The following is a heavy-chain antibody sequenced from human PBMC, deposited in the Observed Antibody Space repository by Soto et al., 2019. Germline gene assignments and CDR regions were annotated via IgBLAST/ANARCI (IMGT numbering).Heavy chain of an antibody. D-gene: IGHD6-13*01. CDR1: GFTFSDYA. CDR2: ISSNGGST. J-gene: IGHJ5*02. CDR3: ARDGYSSSWYPPGFDP. Sequence: GGSLRLSCAASGFTFSDYAMHWVRQAPGKGLEYVSAISSNGGSTYYANSVKGRFTISRDNSKNTLYLQMGSLRAEDMAVYYCARDGYSSSWYPPGFDPWGQGTLVTVSS. V-gene: IGHV3-64*01.